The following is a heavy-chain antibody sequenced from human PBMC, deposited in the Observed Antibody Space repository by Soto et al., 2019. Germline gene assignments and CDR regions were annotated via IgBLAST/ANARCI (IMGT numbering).Heavy chain of an antibody. Sequence: EVQLLESGGGLVQPGGSLRLSCAASGFTFGNYAMTWVRQAPGKGLEWVSTINESGSKTYYADSVKGRFTISSDKSKNTLSLQMTSLRAEDTTVYFCAKDARPTTWGQGTLVTVSS. J-gene: IGHJ5*02. CDR3: AKDARPTT. CDR1: GFTFGNYA. V-gene: IGHV3-23*01. CDR2: INESGSKT.